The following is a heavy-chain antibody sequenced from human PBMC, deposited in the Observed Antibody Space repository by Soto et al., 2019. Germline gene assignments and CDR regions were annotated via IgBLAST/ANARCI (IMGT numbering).Heavy chain of an antibody. V-gene: IGHV3-9*01. CDR3: AKARAYGTGNYFYGMNV. CDR2: ISWNSGYI. D-gene: IGHD1-1*01. CDR1: GFSFNDFT. Sequence: EVRLVESGGGLVQPGRSLRLSCAASGFSFNDFTMHWVRQAPGKGLEWVSGISWNSGYIAYAASVKGRFTISRDNSKRSLYLQMDSLTAEDTALYYCAKARAYGTGNYFYGMNVWGQGTTVTVSS. J-gene: IGHJ6*02.